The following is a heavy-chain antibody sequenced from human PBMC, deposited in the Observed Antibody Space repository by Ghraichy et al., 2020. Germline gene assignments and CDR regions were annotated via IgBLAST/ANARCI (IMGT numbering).Heavy chain of an antibody. D-gene: IGHD3-10*01. J-gene: IGHJ6*02. V-gene: IGHV4-4*02. CDR1: GGSISSSNW. Sequence: TLALTCAVSGGSISSSNWWSWVRQPPGKGLEWIGEIYHSGSTNYNPSLKSRVTISVDKSKNQFSLKLSSVTAADTAVYYCARDKMVRGNVYYYYGMDVWGQGTTVTVSS. CDR2: IYHSGST. CDR3: ARDKMVRGNVYYYYGMDV.